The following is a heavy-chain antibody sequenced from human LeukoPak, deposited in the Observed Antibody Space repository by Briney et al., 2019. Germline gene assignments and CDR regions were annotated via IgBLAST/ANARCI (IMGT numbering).Heavy chain of an antibody. J-gene: IGHJ4*02. D-gene: IGHD4-17*01. Sequence: GGSLRLSCAASGFTFSSYAMSWVRQAPGKGLEWVAVISDDGSKKYYADSVKGRFTISRDNSKNTLYLQMNSLRAEDTAVYYCVRIYGDYDYWGQGTLVTVSS. CDR3: VRIYGDYDY. CDR1: GFTFSSYA. CDR2: ISDDGSKK. V-gene: IGHV3-30*03.